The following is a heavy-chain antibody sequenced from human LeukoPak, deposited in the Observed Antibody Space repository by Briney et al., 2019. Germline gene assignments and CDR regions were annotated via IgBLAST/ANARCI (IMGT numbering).Heavy chain of an antibody. J-gene: IGHJ4*02. Sequence: PSETLSLTCTVSGGSISSYYWSWIRQPPGKGLEWIGSIYYSGSTNYNPSLKSRVTISVDTSKNQFSLKLSSVTAADTAVYFCARDSPIGGRNGYRIFDYWGRGTLVTVSS. D-gene: IGHD5-24*01. V-gene: IGHV4-59*01. CDR2: IYYSGST. CDR1: GGSISSYY. CDR3: ARDSPIGGRNGYRIFDY.